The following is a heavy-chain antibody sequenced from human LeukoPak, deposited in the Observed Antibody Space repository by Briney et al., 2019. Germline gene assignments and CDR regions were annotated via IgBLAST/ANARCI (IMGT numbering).Heavy chain of an antibody. Sequence: SETLSLTCMVSGGSISSSSYYWGWIRQPPGKGLKWIANIFHRGDTYYSPSLKSRATITVDTSKNQFSLKLSSVTAADTAVYYCARLVDYYDSRGYFDSWGQGTLVTVSS. V-gene: IGHV4-39*01. CDR2: IFHRGDT. CDR3: ARLVDYYDSRGYFDS. CDR1: GGSISSSSYY. J-gene: IGHJ4*02. D-gene: IGHD3-22*01.